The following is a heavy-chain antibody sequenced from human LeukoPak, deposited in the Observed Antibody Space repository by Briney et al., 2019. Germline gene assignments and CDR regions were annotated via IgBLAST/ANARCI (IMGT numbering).Heavy chain of an antibody. CDR1: GFTFSNYG. J-gene: IGHJ4*02. CDR3: PKDRGNTHFDY. Sequence: GGSLRLTCEGSGFTFSNYGMHWVGQAPGKGLEWVSFIRYDGSNKHYADSVKGRFAISRDNSKNTLYLQINSLRAEDTAVYYCPKDRGNTHFDYWGQGALVTVSS. V-gene: IGHV3-30*02. CDR2: IRYDGSNK.